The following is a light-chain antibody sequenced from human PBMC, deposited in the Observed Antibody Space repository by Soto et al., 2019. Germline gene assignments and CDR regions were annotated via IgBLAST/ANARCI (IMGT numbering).Light chain of an antibody. CDR2: DVS. J-gene: IGLJ1*01. CDR3: SSYTISNTYV. CDR1: SSDVGSYNR. Sequence: QSALTQPPSVSGSPGHSVAISCTGTSSDVGSYNRVSWYQQPPGSAPKLMIYDVSNRPSGVPDRFSGSKSGNAASLTISGLQAEDEADYYCSSYTISNTYVFGTGTKVTVL. V-gene: IGLV2-18*02.